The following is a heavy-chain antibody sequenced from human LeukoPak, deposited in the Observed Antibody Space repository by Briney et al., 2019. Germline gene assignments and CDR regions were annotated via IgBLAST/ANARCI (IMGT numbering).Heavy chain of an antibody. CDR3: ARRPYSSTWHHFDY. V-gene: IGHV3-23*01. Sequence: GGSLRLSCAASGFTFSSYAMSWVRQAPGKGLEWVSAISGSGGSTYYADSVKGRFTISRDNAKNSLYLQMNSLRAEDTAVYYCARRPYSSTWHHFDYWGQGTLVTVSS. J-gene: IGHJ4*02. CDR2: ISGSGGST. D-gene: IGHD6-13*01. CDR1: GFTFSSYA.